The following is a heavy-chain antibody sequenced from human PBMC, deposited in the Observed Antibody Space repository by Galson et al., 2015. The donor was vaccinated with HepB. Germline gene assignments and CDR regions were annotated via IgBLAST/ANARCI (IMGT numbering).Heavy chain of an antibody. V-gene: IGHV1-18*04. Sequence: SVKVSCKASGYTFTSYGISWVRQAPGQGLEWMGWISAYNGNTNYAQKLQGRVTMTTDTSTSTAYMELRSLRSDDTAVYYCAREGRYYDSSGYPPPPIRNWFDPWGQGTLVTVSS. CDR3: AREGRYYDSSGYPPPPIRNWFDP. D-gene: IGHD3-22*01. CDR2: ISAYNGNT. CDR1: GYTFTSYG. J-gene: IGHJ5*02.